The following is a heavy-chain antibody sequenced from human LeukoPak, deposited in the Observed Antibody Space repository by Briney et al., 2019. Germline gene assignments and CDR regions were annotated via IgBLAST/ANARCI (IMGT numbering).Heavy chain of an antibody. CDR2: IIPIFGTA. J-gene: IGHJ4*02. Sequence: GASVKVSCKASGGTFSSYAISWVRQAPGQGLEWMGGIIPIFGTANYAQKFQGRVTITADESTSTAYMELSSLRSEDTAVYYCARGPQKNGHSSGYPGYFDYWGQGTLVTVSS. CDR1: GGTFSSYA. V-gene: IGHV1-69*13. CDR3: ARGPQKNGHSSGYPGYFDY. D-gene: IGHD3-22*01.